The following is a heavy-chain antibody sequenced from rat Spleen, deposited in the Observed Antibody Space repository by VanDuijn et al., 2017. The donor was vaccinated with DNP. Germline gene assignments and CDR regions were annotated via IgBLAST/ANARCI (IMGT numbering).Heavy chain of an antibody. CDR3: ARDTMMAPFDY. D-gene: IGHD1-12*02. J-gene: IGHJ2*01. CDR2: ITNSGGNT. V-gene: IGHV5S23*01. Sequence: EVHLVESGGGLVQPGRSLKLSCAASGFTFSDFNMAWVRQAPKKGLEWVATITNSGGNTYYRDSVKGRFTVSRDNAKSILYLQMDSLRSEDTATYYCARDTMMAPFDYWGQGVMVTVSS. CDR1: GFTFSDFN.